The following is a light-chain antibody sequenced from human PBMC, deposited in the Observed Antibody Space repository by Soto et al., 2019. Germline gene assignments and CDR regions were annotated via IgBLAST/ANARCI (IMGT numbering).Light chain of an antibody. J-gene: IGKJ1*01. CDR2: LRS. Sequence: DIVMTQSPLSLPVTPGEPASISCRSSQSLLHSNGYNYLDWYLQKPGQSPQLLIYLRSNRASGVPDRFSGSGSGTDFTLKISRVEAEDVGVYYCMQALQTPPWTFGQGIKVEIK. CDR3: MQALQTPPWT. V-gene: IGKV2-28*01. CDR1: QSLLHSNGYNY.